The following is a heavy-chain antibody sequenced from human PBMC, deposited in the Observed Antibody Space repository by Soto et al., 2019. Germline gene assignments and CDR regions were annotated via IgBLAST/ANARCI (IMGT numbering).Heavy chain of an antibody. V-gene: IGHV4-30-4*01. CDR2: IYYTGNN. J-gene: IGHJ3*02. Sequence: QVQLQESGPGRVKPSQTLSLTCTVSGGSISSDDYYWTWIRQPPGKGLEWIGYIYYTGNNFYNPSLKSRLTISIDTSNNQFSLKLTSVTAADTAVYYCSREALEDDAFNIWGQGTMVTVSS. CDR3: SREALEDDAFNI. D-gene: IGHD3-16*02. CDR1: GGSISSDDYY.